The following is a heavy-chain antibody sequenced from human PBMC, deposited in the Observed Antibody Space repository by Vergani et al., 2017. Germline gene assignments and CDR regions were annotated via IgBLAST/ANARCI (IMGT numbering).Heavy chain of an antibody. CDR2: IYYSGST. V-gene: IGHV4-59*01. CDR3: ARSVAARPHYYYYYMDV. D-gene: IGHD6-6*01. J-gene: IGHJ6*03. Sequence: QVQLQESGPGLVKPSETLSLTCTVSGGSISSYYWSWIRQPPGKGLEWIGYIYYSGSTNYNPSLKSRVTISVKTSKNQFSLKLSSVTAADTAVYYCARSVAARPHYYYYYMDVWGKGTTVTVSS. CDR1: GGSISSYY.